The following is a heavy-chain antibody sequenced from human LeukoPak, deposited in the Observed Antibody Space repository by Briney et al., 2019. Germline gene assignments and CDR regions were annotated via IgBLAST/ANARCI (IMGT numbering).Heavy chain of an antibody. D-gene: IGHD6-19*01. CDR1: GYTFTSYY. J-gene: IGHJ3*02. V-gene: IGHV1-46*01. CDR3: ARDPVPPMDATVAGISAFDI. CDR2: INPSGGST. Sequence: GASVKVSCKASGYTFTSYYMHWVRQAPGQGLEWMGIINPSGGSTSYAQKFQGRVTMTRDMSTSTVYMELSSLRSEDTAVYYCARDPVPPMDATVAGISAFDIWGQGTMVTVSS.